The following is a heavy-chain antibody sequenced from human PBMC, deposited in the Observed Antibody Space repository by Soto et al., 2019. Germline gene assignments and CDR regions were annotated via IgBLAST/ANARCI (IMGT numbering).Heavy chain of an antibody. CDR1: GGSISSYY. J-gene: IGHJ4*02. V-gene: IGHV4-59*08. Sequence: PSETLSLTCTVSGGSISSYYWSWIRQPPGKGLEWIGYIYYSGSTNYNPSLKSRVTISVDTSKNQFSLKLSSVTAADTAVYYCARLDSSGWYFLFDYWGQGTLVTVSS. D-gene: IGHD6-19*01. CDR2: IYYSGST. CDR3: ARLDSSGWYFLFDY.